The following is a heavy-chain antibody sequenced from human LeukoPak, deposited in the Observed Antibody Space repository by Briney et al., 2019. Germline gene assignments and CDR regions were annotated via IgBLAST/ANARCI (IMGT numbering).Heavy chain of an antibody. CDR3: ARELGRNAFDI. D-gene: IGHD7-27*01. J-gene: IGHJ3*02. CDR1: GYTFTDNH. Sequence: ASVKVSCKASGYTFTDNHMYWIRQAPGRGPECMGWINPNSGGTNYAQRFQGRITMTRDTSISTAYMELSRLTSDDTAIYFCARELGRNAFDIWGQGTMVTVSP. CDR2: INPNSGGT. V-gene: IGHV1-2*02.